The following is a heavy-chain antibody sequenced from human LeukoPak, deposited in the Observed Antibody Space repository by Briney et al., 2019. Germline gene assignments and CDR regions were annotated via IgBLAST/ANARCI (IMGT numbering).Heavy chain of an antibody. Sequence: PGGSLRLSCAASGFTVSSNYMSWVRQAPGKGLEWVSVIYSGGSTYYADSVKGRFTISRDNSKNSLYLQMNSLRAEDTAVYYCVRDAVGDARYLQHWGQGTLVTVSS. CDR2: IYSGGST. V-gene: IGHV3-53*01. J-gene: IGHJ1*01. CDR1: GFTVSSNY. D-gene: IGHD1-26*01. CDR3: VRDAVGDARYLQH.